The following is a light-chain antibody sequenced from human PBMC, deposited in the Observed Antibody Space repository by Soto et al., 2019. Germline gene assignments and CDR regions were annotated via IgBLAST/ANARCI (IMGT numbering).Light chain of an antibody. CDR1: QSISSY. CDR3: DQSYSTAYN. V-gene: IGKV1-39*01. Sequence: DIQMTQSPSSLSASVGDRVTITCRASQSISSYLNWYQQKPGKAPKLLIYAASSMQSGVRSRFSSGGFWTDFTLNISSLKPEEVATYYGDQSYSTAYNFGNGTKLEIK. J-gene: IGKJ2*01. CDR2: AAS.